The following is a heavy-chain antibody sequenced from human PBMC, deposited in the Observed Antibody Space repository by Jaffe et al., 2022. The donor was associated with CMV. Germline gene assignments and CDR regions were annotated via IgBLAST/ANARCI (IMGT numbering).Heavy chain of an antibody. CDR1: GFTVSSNY. CDR2: IYSGGST. CDR3: ARVDTAMGSTDAFDI. D-gene: IGHD5-18*01. V-gene: IGHV3-66*01. J-gene: IGHJ3*02. Sequence: EVQLVESGGGLVQPGGSLRLSCAASGFTVSSNYMSWVRQAPGKGLEWVSVIYSGGSTYYADSVKGRFTISRDNSKNTLYLQMNSLRAEDTAVYYCARVDTAMGSTDAFDIWGQGTMVTVSS.